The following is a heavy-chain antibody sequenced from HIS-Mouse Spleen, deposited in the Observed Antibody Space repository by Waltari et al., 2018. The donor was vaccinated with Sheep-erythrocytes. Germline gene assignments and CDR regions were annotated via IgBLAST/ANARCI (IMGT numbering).Heavy chain of an antibody. Sequence: QVQLVESGGGVVQPGRSLRLSCAASGFTFSSYGMHWVRQAPGKGREWLAVISYDGSNKYYADSVKGRFTISRDKSKNTLYLQMNSLRAEDTAVYYCAKDPANWDAFDIWGQGTMVTVSS. CDR3: AKDPANWDAFDI. CDR1: GFTFSSYG. D-gene: IGHD7-27*01. J-gene: IGHJ3*02. V-gene: IGHV3-30*18. CDR2: ISYDGSNK.